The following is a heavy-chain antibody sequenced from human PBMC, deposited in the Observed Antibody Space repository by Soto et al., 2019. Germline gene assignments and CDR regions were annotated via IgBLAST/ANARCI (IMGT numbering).Heavy chain of an antibody. Sequence: QVQLVESGGGVVQPGRSLRLSCAASGFIFSQYVMHWVRQAPGKGLEWVAIISYDATNQYYADSVRGRFTISRDNSNSTVYLQMNRLSAEDIAVYYCAREGVGPYDFWSGYYVHWGQGTLVTVSS. D-gene: IGHD3-3*01. CDR3: AREGVGPYDFWSGYYVH. CDR2: ISYDATNQ. J-gene: IGHJ4*02. CDR1: GFIFSQYV. V-gene: IGHV3-30-3*01.